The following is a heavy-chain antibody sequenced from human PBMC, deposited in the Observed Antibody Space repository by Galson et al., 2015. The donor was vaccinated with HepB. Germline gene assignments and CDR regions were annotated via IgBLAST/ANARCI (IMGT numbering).Heavy chain of an antibody. CDR3: ARKELTYYYDSSGSNDALDI. V-gene: IGHV3-33*01. D-gene: IGHD3-22*01. CDR2: MWYDGNNK. Sequence: SLRLSCAASGFTFSQYGIHWVRQAPGKGLEWVALMWYDGNNKYYADSVKGRFTISRDNSKNTLYLEMNSLRAEDTAVYYCARKELTYYYDSSGSNDALDIWGQGTMVTVSS. CDR1: GFTFSQYG. J-gene: IGHJ3*02.